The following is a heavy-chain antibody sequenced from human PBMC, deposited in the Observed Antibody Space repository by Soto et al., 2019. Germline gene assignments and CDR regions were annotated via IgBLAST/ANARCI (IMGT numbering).Heavy chain of an antibody. D-gene: IGHD5-12*01. J-gene: IGHJ4*02. V-gene: IGHV4-59*08. CDR1: GGSISSYY. CDR2: IYYSGST. CDR3: AGSEYSGYDEY. Sequence: SETLSLTCTVSGGSISSYYWSWIRQPPGKGLEWIGYIYYSGSTNYNPSLKSRVTISVDTSKNQFSLKLSSVTAADTAVYYCAGSEYSGYDEYWGQGTLVTVSS.